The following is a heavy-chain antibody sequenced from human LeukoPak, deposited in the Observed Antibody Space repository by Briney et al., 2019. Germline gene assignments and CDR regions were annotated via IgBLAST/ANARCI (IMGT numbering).Heavy chain of an antibody. CDR3: ARDLRMDARGMDV. CDR1: GGTFSSYA. V-gene: IGHV1-69*13. D-gene: IGHD2-2*03. CDR2: IIPIFGTA. J-gene: IGHJ6*02. Sequence: SAKVSCKASGGTFSSYAISWVRQAPGQGLEWMGGIIPIFGTANYAQKFQGRVTITADESTSTAYMELSSLRSEDTAVYYCARDLRMDARGMDVWGQGTTVTVSS.